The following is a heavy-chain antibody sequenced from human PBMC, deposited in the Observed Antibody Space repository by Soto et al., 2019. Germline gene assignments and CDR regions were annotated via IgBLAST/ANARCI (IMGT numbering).Heavy chain of an antibody. D-gene: IGHD2-2*01. V-gene: IGHV1-8*01. Sequence: GASVKVSCKASGYTFTSYDINWVRQATGQGLEWMGWMNPNSGNTGYAQKFQGRVTMTRNTSISTAYMELSSLRSEDTAVYYCARGYPAATLDNWFDSWGQGTLVTVSS. J-gene: IGHJ5*01. CDR3: ARGYPAATLDNWFDS. CDR2: MNPNSGNT. CDR1: GYTFTSYD.